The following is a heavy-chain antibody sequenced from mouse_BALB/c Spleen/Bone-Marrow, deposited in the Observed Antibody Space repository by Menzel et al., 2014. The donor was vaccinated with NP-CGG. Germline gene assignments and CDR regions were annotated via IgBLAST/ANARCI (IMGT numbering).Heavy chain of an antibody. D-gene: IGHD1-1*01. CDR1: GYTFTSHW. J-gene: IGHJ2*01. CDR3: TRGGSSPYYFDY. Sequence: QVQLQQPGAELVRPGASVKLSCKASGYTFTSHWINWVKQRPGQGLEWIGNIYPSDSYTNYNQKFKDKATLTVDKSSTTAYMQLSSTTSEDSAVYYCTRGGSSPYYFDYWGQGTTLTVSS. V-gene: IGHV1-69*02. CDR2: IYPSDSYT.